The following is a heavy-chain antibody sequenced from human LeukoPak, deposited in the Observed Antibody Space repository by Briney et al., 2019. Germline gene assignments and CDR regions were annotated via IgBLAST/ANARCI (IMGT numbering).Heavy chain of an antibody. D-gene: IGHD3-10*01. CDR2: ISYDGSNK. Sequence: GGSLRLSCAASGFTFSSYGMHRVRQAPGKGLEWVAVISYDGSNKYYADSVKGRFTISRDNSKNTLYLQMNSLRAEDTAVYYCAKPGTSDPPLLWFGELLYPPFDPWGQGTLVTVSS. CDR1: GFTFSSYG. J-gene: IGHJ5*02. V-gene: IGHV3-30*18. CDR3: AKPGTSDPPLLWFGELLYPPFDP.